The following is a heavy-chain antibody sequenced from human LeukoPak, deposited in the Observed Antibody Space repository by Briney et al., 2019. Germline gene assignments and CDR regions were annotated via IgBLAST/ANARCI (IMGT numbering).Heavy chain of an antibody. J-gene: IGHJ5*02. V-gene: IGHV4-38-2*02. CDR3: ARDLEEQPHVGSWFDP. CDR2: IYHSGST. Sequence: SETLSLTCTVSGYSISSGYYWGWIRQPPGKGLEWIGRIYHSGSTYYNPSLKGRVTISVDTPKNKFSLKLSSVTAADTAVYYCARDLEEQPHVGSWFDPWGQGTLVTVSS. D-gene: IGHD6-13*01. CDR1: GYSISSGYY.